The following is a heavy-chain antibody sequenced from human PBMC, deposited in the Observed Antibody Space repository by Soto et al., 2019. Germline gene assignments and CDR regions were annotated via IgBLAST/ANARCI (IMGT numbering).Heavy chain of an antibody. J-gene: IGHJ4*02. V-gene: IGHV4-39*01. D-gene: IGHD1-20*01. Sequence: QLQLQESGPGLVKSSETLSLTCSVSGASVSSSHYWGWIRQPPGKGLEWIGSVSYSGSPYYSPSSKSRITISVDTSNTQFSLRVRSVTATDTAVYFCARHYNTGAFFDYWGQGKLVTVSS. CDR2: VSYSGSP. CDR3: ARHYNTGAFFDY. CDR1: GASVSSSHY.